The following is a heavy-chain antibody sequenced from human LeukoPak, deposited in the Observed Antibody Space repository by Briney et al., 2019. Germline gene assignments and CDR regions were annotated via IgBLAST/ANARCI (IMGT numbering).Heavy chain of an antibody. D-gene: IGHD3-9*01. V-gene: IGHV4-39*07. CDR1: GGSINTPNYC. CDR2: IFYSGGT. J-gene: IGHJ3*02. CDR3: ARAEWGYFDWLTSYDAFDI. Sequence: SETLSLTCTVSGGSINTPNYCWGWIRQTPGKGLEWIGNIFYSGGTYYSPSLTSRVTISLDTSRNQFSLKLNSVTAADTAVYYCARAEWGYFDWLTSYDAFDIWGQGTMVTVSS.